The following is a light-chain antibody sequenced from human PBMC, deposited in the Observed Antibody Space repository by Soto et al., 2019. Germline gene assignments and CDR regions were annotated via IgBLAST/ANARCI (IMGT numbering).Light chain of an antibody. CDR3: AAWDDSLNGAV. CDR1: SSNIGSNT. Sequence: QAVVTQPPSASGTPGQRVTISCSGSSSNIGSNTVSWYQQLPRTAPRLLIYTNNQRPSGVPDRFSGSKSGTSASLAISGLQSEDEADYYCAAWDDSLNGAVFGGGTKVTVL. CDR2: TNN. J-gene: IGLJ2*01. V-gene: IGLV1-44*01.